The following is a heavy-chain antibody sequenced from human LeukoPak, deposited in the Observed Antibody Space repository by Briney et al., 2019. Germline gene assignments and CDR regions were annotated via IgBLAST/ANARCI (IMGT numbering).Heavy chain of an antibody. J-gene: IGHJ6*03. CDR2: ISAYNGNT. CDR1: GYTFTSYG. CDR3: ARAEVLLVGGYYMDV. V-gene: IGHV1-18*01. D-gene: IGHD2-15*01. Sequence: GASVKVSCKASGYTFTSYGISWVRQAPGQGLEWMGWISAYNGNTNYAQKLQGRVTMTTDTSTSTAYMELRSLRSDDTAVYYCARAEVLLVGGYYMDVWGKGTTVTVSS.